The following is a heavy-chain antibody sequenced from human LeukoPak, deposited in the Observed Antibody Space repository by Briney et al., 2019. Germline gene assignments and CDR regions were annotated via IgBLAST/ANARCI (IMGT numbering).Heavy chain of an antibody. J-gene: IGHJ4*02. CDR2: IRSKANSYAT. CDR1: GFTFSGSA. D-gene: IGHD3-9*01. V-gene: IGHV3-73*01. CDR3: TSFDQISTSASDY. Sequence: GGSLRLSCAASGFTFSGSAMHWVRQASGKGLEWVGRIRSKANSYATAYAASVKGRFTISRDDSKNTAYLQMNSLKTEDTAVYYCTSFDQISTSASDYWGQGTLVTVSS.